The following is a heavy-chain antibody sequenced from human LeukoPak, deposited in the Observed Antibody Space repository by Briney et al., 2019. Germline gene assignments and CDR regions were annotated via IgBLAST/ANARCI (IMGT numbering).Heavy chain of an antibody. CDR3: ARGGSYGGYHSY. D-gene: IGHD4-23*01. J-gene: IGHJ4*02. CDR2: ISSSSSHI. CDR1: GFTFSSYS. V-gene: IGHV3-21*01. Sequence: GGSLRLSCAASGFTFSSYSMNWVRQAPGKGLEWVSSISSSSSHIYYADSVKGRFTISRDNAKNSLYLQMNSLRAEDTALYYCARGGSYGGYHSYWGQGTLVTVSS.